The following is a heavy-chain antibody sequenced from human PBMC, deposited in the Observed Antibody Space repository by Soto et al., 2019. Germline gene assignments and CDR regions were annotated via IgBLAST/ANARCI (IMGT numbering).Heavy chain of an antibody. Sequence: GSLRLACAASGXTLSAYYMDWVRQTTGRGLEWVSAIGAADDPYYLGSVKGRFTIYRENAKNSFYLKMNSLRAEDRAVYYCARAYSGRLPRRADYYFAMDVWGQGTTVTVSS. V-gene: IGHV3-13*05. CDR1: GXTLSAYY. CDR3: ARAYSGRLPRRADYYFAMDV. J-gene: IGHJ6*02. CDR2: IGAADDP. D-gene: IGHD2-15*01.